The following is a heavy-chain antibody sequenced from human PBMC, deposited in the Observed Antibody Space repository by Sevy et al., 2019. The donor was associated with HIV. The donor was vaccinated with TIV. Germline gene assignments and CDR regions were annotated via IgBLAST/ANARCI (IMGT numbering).Heavy chain of an antibody. CDR2: IVVGSGNT. CDR1: GFSFTSSA. D-gene: IGHD2-2*01. J-gene: IGHJ3*02. Sequence: ASVKVSCKASGFSFTSSAVQWVRQARGQRLEWIGWIVVGSGNTNYAQKFQERVTITRDMSTSTAYMELSSLRSEDTAVYYCAAGDIVVVNPGSAFDIWGQGTMVTVSS. V-gene: IGHV1-58*01. CDR3: AAGDIVVVNPGSAFDI.